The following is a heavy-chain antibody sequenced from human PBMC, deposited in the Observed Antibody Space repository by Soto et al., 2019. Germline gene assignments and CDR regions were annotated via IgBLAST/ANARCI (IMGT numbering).Heavy chain of an antibody. CDR2: INHSGST. V-gene: IGHV4-34*01. Sequence: QVQLQQWGAGLLKPSETLSLTCAVYGGSFSGYYWSWIRQPPGKGLEWIGEINHSGSTNYNPSLKRRVTISVDTSKNQFSLKLSSVTAADTAVYYCARTKGDITMIVVVTRNNWFDPWGQGTLVTVSS. CDR1: GGSFSGYY. CDR3: ARTKGDITMIVVVTRNNWFDP. J-gene: IGHJ5*02. D-gene: IGHD3-22*01.